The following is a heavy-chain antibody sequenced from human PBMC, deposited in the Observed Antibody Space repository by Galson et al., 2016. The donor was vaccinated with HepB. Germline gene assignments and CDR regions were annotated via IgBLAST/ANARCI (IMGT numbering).Heavy chain of an antibody. CDR3: ATDLDRKGTNPKVRFLKSLLLPKDAGIDY. Sequence: SLRLSCAASGFTFGHAWMNWVRQAPGKGLEWIGRIKCKSDGGTTDYAAPVKGRFTISRDDSKTTLFLQMDSLKIEDTAVYFCATDLDRKGTNPKVRFLKSLLLPKDAGIDYWGQGTLVTVSS. J-gene: IGHJ4*02. CDR2: IKCKSDGGTT. D-gene: IGHD3-3*01. V-gene: IGHV3-15*01. CDR1: GFTFGHAW.